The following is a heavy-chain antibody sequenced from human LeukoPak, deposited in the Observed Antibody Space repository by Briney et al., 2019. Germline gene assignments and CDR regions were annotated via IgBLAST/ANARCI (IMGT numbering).Heavy chain of an antibody. V-gene: IGHV4-59*01. J-gene: IGHJ4*02. CDR3: ARGNYDILTGYYPFDY. CDR2: IYYNGST. D-gene: IGHD3-9*01. CDR1: GGSISSYY. Sequence: SETLSLTCTVSGGSISSYYWSWIRQPPGKGLEWIGYIYYNGSTNYNPSLKSRVTISVDTSKNQFSLKLSSVTAADTAVYYCARGNYDILTGYYPFDYWGQGTLVTVSS.